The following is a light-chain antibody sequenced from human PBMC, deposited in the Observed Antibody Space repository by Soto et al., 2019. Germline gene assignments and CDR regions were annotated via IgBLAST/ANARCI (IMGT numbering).Light chain of an antibody. CDR3: GTWDSSLSLVV. J-gene: IGLJ2*01. V-gene: IGLV1-51*01. CDR1: SSNVGNYF. CDR2: DNN. Sequence: QAVVTQPPSVSAAPGQKVTISCSGSSSNVGNYFVSWYQHLPGAAPKLLIYDNNKRPSGIPDRFSDSKSGTSATLDIAGLQTGDEADYYCGTWDSSLSLVVFGGGTKVTVL.